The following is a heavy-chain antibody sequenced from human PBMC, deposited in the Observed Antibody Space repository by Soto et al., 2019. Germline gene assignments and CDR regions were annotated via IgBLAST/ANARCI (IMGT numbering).Heavy chain of an antibody. CDR3: ARGGGGSSPAHYYYYYMDV. J-gene: IGHJ6*03. D-gene: IGHD2-2*01. CDR2: IWYDGSTK. V-gene: IGHV3-33*01. CDR1: GFTFSNYA. Sequence: QVQLVESGGGLAQPGRSLRLSCAASGFTFSNYAMHWVRQAPGKGLEWVAVIWYDGSTKYYADSVKGRFTISRDNSKNTVYLQMNSLRAEDTAVYFCARGGGGSSPAHYYYYYMDVWGKGTTVTVSS.